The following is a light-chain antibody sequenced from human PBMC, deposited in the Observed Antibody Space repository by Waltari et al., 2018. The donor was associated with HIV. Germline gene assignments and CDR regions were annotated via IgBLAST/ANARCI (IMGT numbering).Light chain of an antibody. J-gene: IGKJ1*01. Sequence: DIHMTQSPSTLSASVGDRVTITCRASQSISSWLAWYQPKPGKAPKLLIYKASSLESGVPSRFSGSGSGTEFTLTISSLQPDDFATYYCQQYNSYPWTFGQGTKVEIK. CDR2: KAS. CDR1: QSISSW. V-gene: IGKV1-5*03. CDR3: QQYNSYPWT.